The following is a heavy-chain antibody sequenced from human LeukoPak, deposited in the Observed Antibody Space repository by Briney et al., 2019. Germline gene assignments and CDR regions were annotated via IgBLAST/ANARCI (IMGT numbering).Heavy chain of an antibody. V-gene: IGHV3-30*18. D-gene: IGHD6-13*01. J-gene: IGHJ3*02. CDR2: ISYDGSNR. CDR3: AKVAGTDAFDI. Sequence: GGSLRLSCAASGFTFSSYEMNWVRQAPGKGLEWVAIISYDGSNRYYADSVKGRFTISRDNSKNTLYLQMNSLRTDDTAVYYCAKVAGTDAFDIWGQGTMVTVSS. CDR1: GFTFSSYE.